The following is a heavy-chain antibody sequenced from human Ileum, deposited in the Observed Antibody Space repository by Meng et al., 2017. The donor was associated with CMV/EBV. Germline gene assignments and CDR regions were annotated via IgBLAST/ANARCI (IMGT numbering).Heavy chain of an antibody. D-gene: IGHD6-19*01. J-gene: IGHJ5*01. CDR3: VRRRGGGSGWTWFDS. CDR2: IYWDEDK. CDR1: FLLHITGMG. Sequence: QIPFMGFGPTRVNTSRHLSRTCTFLWFLLHITGMGGGWIRQPPGKAWEWIALIYWDEDKHYRPSLKRRLATTTDSSKNHVVLIMTNMDPLDTATYYCVRRRGGGSGWTWFDSWGQGILVTVSS. V-gene: IGHV2-5*02.